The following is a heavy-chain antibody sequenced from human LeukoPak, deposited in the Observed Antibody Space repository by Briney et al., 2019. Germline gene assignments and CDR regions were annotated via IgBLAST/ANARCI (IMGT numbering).Heavy chain of an antibody. CDR2: ISGSGGST. D-gene: IGHD3/OR15-3a*01. V-gene: IGHV3-23*01. J-gene: IGHJ6*02. CDR3: AKEGPMIFGVVKGMDV. Sequence: GGSLRLSCAASGFTFSSYAMSWVRQAPGKGLEWVSAISGSGGSTYYADSVKGRFTISRDNSKNTLYLQMNSLRAEDTAVYYCAKEGPMIFGVVKGMDVWGQGTTVTVSS. CDR1: GFTFSSYA.